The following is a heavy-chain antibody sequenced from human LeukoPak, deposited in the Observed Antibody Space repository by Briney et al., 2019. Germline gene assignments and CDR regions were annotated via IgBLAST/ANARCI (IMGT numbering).Heavy chain of an antibody. CDR2: IYHSGST. D-gene: IGHD3-22*01. J-gene: IGHJ4*02. Sequence: PSGTLSLTCAVSGGSISSSNWWSWVRQPPGKGLEWIGEIYHSGSTDYNPSLKSRVTMSVDTSKNQFSLRLSSVTAADTAVYYCAREAGDYYDSSGRDYWGQGTLVTVSS. CDR3: AREAGDYYDSSGRDY. V-gene: IGHV4-4*02. CDR1: GGSISSSNW.